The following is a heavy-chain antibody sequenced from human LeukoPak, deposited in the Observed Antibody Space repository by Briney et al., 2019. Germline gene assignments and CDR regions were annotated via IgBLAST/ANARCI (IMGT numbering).Heavy chain of an antibody. CDR2: IYPGDSDT. Sequence: GESLKISCKGSGYSFTSYWIGWVRQMPGKGLEWMGIIYPGDSDTRYSPSFQGQVAISADKSISTAYLQWSGLKASDTAMYYCARPSDDDAFDIWGQGTMVTVSS. CDR1: GYSFTSYW. V-gene: IGHV5-51*01. J-gene: IGHJ3*02. CDR3: ARPSDDDAFDI. D-gene: IGHD2-21*02.